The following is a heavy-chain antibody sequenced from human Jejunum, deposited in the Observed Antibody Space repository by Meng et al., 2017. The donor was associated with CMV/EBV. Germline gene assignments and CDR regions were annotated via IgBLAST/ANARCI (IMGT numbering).Heavy chain of an antibody. J-gene: IGHJ4*02. CDR2: INSDGSRT. CDR1: AFTFSSYW. Sequence: SCAASAFTFSSYWMHWVRQAPGKGLVWVSRINSDGSRTSYADSVKGRFTISRDNAKNTMFLQMDSLRAEDTAVYYCARGYFDYWGQGTLVTVSS. CDR3: ARGYFDY. V-gene: IGHV3-74*01.